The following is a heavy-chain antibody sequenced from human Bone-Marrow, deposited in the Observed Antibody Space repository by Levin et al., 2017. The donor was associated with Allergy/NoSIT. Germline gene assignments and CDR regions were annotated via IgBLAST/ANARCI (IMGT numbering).Heavy chain of an antibody. V-gene: IGHV4-31*03. J-gene: IGHJ4*02. CDR3: ASDVYGDYPTD. CDR2: IYSSGNT. CDR1: GGSISSGDYY. Sequence: SQTLSLTCTVSGGSISSGDYYWYWIRQHPGKGLEYIGYIYSSGNTYYNPSLESRVTISVDTSQNQFSLKLSSVTAADTAVYYCASDVYGDYPTDWGQGTLVTVSS. D-gene: IGHD4-17*01.